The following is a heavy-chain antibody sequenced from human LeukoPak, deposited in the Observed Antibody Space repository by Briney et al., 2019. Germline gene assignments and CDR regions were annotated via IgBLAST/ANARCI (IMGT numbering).Heavy chain of an antibody. CDR3: ARVPGEGRVDY. J-gene: IGHJ4*02. Sequence: SGGSLRLSCAASGFTFSSYWMHWVRQAPGNGLVWVSRINSDGSSTRYADSVKGRFTISRDNAKNTLYLQMNSLRAEDTAVYYCARVPGEGRVDYWGQGTLVTVSS. V-gene: IGHV3-74*01. CDR1: GFTFSSYW. D-gene: IGHD3-10*01. CDR2: INSDGSST.